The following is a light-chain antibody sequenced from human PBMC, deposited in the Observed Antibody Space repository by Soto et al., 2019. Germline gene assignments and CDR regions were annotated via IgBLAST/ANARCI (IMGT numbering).Light chain of an antibody. CDR3: QQYHSTPPRWT. J-gene: IGKJ1*01. Sequence: DIQMTQSPSTLSASVGDRVTITCRASQTISSWLAWYQQKPGQPPKLLIYWASTRESGVPERFSGSGSGTNFTLTISSLQAEDVAVYYCQQYHSTPPRWTFGQGTKVEI. V-gene: IGKV1-5*03. CDR1: QTISSW. CDR2: WAS.